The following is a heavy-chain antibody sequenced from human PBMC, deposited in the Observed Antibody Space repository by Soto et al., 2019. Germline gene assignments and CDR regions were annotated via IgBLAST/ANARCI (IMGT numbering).Heavy chain of an antibody. V-gene: IGHV4-30-4*01. CDR1: GASISSGDYY. J-gene: IGHJ4*02. D-gene: IGHD3-22*01. CDR3: ARASYDSSTYYRDY. CDR2: IYYSGNT. Sequence: SETLSLTCTVSGASISSGDYYWTWIRQPPGKGLEWIGSIYYSGNTYYNPSLKSRVTISVDPSNNQFSLKLSSVTAADTAVYYGARASYDSSTYYRDYWGQGTLVTVSS.